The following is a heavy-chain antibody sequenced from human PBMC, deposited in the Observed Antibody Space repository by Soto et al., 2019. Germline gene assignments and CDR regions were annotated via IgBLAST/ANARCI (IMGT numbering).Heavy chain of an antibody. D-gene: IGHD6-19*01. J-gene: IGHJ4*02. CDR2: ISYDGSNK. CDR1: GFTFSSYG. CDR3: AKDQGWLTSPQYYFDY. V-gene: IGHV3-30*18. Sequence: GGSLRLSCAASGFTFSSYGMHWVRQAPGKGLEWVAVISYDGSNKYYADSVKGRFTISRDNSKNTLYLQMNSLRAEDTAVYYCAKDQGWLTSPQYYFDYWGQGTLVTVSS.